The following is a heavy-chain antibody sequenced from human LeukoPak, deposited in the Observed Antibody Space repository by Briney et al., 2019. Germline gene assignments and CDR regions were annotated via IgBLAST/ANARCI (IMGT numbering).Heavy chain of an antibody. Sequence: ASVKVSCKASGYTFIGYYTHWVRQAPGQGLEWMGWINPNSGVTNYAQKFQDRVTMTRDTSISTAYMELSRLTSDDTAVYYCARENWFDSWGQGTLVSVSS. J-gene: IGHJ5*01. V-gene: IGHV1-2*02. CDR1: GYTFIGYY. CDR3: ARENWFDS. CDR2: INPNSGVT.